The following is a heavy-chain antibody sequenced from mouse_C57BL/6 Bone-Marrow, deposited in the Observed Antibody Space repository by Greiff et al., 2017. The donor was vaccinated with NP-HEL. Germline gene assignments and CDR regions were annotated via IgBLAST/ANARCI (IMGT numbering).Heavy chain of an antibody. Sequence: VQLQQSGAELVRPGASVKLSCTASGFNIKDYYMHWVKQRPEQGLEWIGRIDPEDGDTEYAPKFQGKATMTADTSSNTAYLQLSSLTSEDTAVYYCTTKAYYSNLYWYFDVWGTGTTVTVSS. CDR1: GFNIKDYY. CDR3: TTKAYYSNLYWYFDV. CDR2: IDPEDGDT. D-gene: IGHD2-5*01. V-gene: IGHV14-1*01. J-gene: IGHJ1*03.